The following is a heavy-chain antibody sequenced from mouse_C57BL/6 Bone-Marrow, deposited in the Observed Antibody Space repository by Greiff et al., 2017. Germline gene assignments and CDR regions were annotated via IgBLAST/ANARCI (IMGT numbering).Heavy chain of an antibody. Sequence: VQLQQPGAELVRPGTSVKLSCKASGYTFTGYWMHWVKQRPGQGLEWIGVIDPSDSYTNYNQKFKGKATLTVDTSSSTAYMQLSSLTSEDSAVYYCARLDYWGQETSVTVSS. V-gene: IGHV1-59*01. J-gene: IGHJ4*01. CDR1: GYTFTGYW. CDR2: IDPSDSYT. CDR3: ARLDY.